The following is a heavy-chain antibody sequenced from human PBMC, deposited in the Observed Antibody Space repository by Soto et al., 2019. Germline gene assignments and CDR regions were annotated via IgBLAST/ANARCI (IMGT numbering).Heavy chain of an antibody. CDR1: GGSISSYY. CDR3: ARGGYCSGGSCYWFDP. V-gene: IGHV4-59*01. J-gene: IGHJ5*02. D-gene: IGHD2-15*01. CDR2: IYYSGST. Sequence: TSETLSLTCTVSGGSISSYYWSWIRQPPGKGLEWIGYIYYSGSTNYNPSLKSRVTISVDTSKNQFSLKLSSVTAADTAVYYCARGGYCSGGSCYWFDPWGQGTVVTVSS.